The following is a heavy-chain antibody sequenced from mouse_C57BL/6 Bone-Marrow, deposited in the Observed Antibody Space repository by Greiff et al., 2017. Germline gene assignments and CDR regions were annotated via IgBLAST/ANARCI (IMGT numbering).Heavy chain of an antibody. J-gene: IGHJ3*01. CDR2: ISSGGSYT. V-gene: IGHV5-6*02. Sequence: DVMLVESGGDLVKPGGSLKLSCAASGFTFSSYGMSWVRQTPDKRLEWVATISSGGSYTYYPDSVKGRFTIARDNAKNTLYLQMSSLKSEDTAMYYCARHHAGFAYWGQGTLVTVSA. CDR1: GFTFSSYG. CDR3: ARHHAGFAY.